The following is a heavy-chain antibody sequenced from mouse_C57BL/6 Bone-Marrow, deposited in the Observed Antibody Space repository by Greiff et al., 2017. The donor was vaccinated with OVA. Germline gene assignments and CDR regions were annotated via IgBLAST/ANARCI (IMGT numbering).Heavy chain of an antibody. D-gene: IGHD1-1*01. CDR1: GFTFSDYG. V-gene: IGHV5-17*01. CDR3: ARRDYYGRNFDV. Sequence: DVMLVESGGGLVKPGGSLKLSCAASGFTFSDYGMHWVRQAPEKGLEWVAYISSGSSTIYYADTVKGRFTISRDNAKNTLFLQMTSLRSEDTAMYYCARRDYYGRNFDVWGTGTTVTVSS. CDR2: ISSGSSTI. J-gene: IGHJ1*03.